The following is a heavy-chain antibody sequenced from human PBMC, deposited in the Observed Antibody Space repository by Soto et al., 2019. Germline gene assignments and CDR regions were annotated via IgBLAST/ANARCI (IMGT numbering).Heavy chain of an antibody. J-gene: IGHJ4*02. CDR1: GGSISSGGYS. V-gene: IGHV4-30-2*01. CDR2: IYHSGST. CDR3: ARHSVTYYDFDY. D-gene: IGHD1-26*01. Sequence: SETLSLTCAVSGGSISSGGYSWSWIRQPPGKGLEWVGYIYHSGSTYYNPSLKSRVTISVDRSNNQFSLTLTSVTAADMAVYYCARHSVTYYDFDYWGQGTLVTVSS.